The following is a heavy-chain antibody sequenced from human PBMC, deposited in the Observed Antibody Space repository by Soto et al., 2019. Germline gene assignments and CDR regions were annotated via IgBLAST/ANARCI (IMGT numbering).Heavy chain of an antibody. D-gene: IGHD3-9*01. CDR2: IIPILGIA. CDR1: GGTFSSYT. J-gene: IGHJ6*03. V-gene: IGHV1-69*02. CDR3: ARGILTGLGYYYMDV. Sequence: GASVKVSCKASGGTFSSYTISWVRQAPGQGLEWMGRIIPILGIANYAQKFQGRVTITADKSTSTAYMELSSLRSEDTAVYYCARGILTGLGYYYMDVWGKGTTVTVSS.